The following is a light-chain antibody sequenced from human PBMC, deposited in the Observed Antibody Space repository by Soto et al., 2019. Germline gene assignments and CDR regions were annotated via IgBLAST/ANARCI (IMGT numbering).Light chain of an antibody. CDR2: DAS. V-gene: IGKV3-11*01. Sequence: EIVLTQSPATLSLSPGERATLSCRASQSGSSSLAWYQQKPGQAPRLLMYDASNRATGIPARLSGSGSGTDFTLTISGLEPDDFALYYCQQRSSWPPTFGQGTKVEMK. CDR3: QQRSSWPPT. J-gene: IGKJ1*01. CDR1: QSGSSS.